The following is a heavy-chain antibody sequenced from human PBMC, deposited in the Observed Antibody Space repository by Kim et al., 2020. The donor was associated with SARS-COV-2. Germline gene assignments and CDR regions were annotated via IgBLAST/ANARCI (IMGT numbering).Heavy chain of an antibody. CDR3: VRSGIAGVFDY. D-gene: IGHD6-13*01. Sequence: GGSLRLSCAASGFIFSDFWMSWVRQAPGKGLEWVANIRKDRDRREKSYVDYVEGRFTIFRDDAKNSLYLQMNSLRREDTAHYNCVRSGIAGVFDYRGRG. CDR1: GFIFSDFW. V-gene: IGHV3-7*01. J-gene: IGHJ4*02. CDR2: IRKDRDRREK.